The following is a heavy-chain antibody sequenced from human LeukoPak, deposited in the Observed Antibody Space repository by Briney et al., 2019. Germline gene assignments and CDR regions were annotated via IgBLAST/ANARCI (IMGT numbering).Heavy chain of an antibody. J-gene: IGHJ6*03. V-gene: IGHV4-39*07. CDR1: GRSISSGSYY. CDR2: IYYSGIT. Sequence: PSETLSLTCTVSGRSISSGSYYWSWIRQPPGKGLEWIGNIYYSGITDYNPSLKSRVTISVDTSKNQFSLMLSSVTAADTSVYYCARVPPWYMDVWGKGTTITVSS. CDR3: ARVPPWYMDV.